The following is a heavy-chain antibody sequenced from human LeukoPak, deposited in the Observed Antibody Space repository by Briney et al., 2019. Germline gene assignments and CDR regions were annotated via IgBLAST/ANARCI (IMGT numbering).Heavy chain of an antibody. CDR3: ARDYGDLPARVPYFDY. CDR1: GFTFSSYS. J-gene: IGHJ4*02. V-gene: IGHV3-48*02. D-gene: IGHD4-17*01. Sequence: PGGSLRLSCAASGFTFSSYSMNWVRQAPGKGLEWVSYISSSSSMIYYAGSVKGRFTISRDNAKNSLYLQMKSLRDEDTAIYYCARDYGDLPARVPYFDYWGQGTLVTVSS. CDR2: ISSSSSMI.